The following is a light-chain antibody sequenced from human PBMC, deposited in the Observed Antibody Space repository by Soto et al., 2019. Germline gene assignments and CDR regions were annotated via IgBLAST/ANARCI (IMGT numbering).Light chain of an antibody. CDR3: QVDGTSVPNT. J-gene: IGKJ2*01. CDR2: DAS. Sequence: VLTQSPDTLSLSPGERATLSCRASQTVSNNYLAWYQHKPGQAPRLLIYDASNRGPGIPDRFRGTGSGTDFTLTSSGLEPEGFALYYCQVDGTSVPNTFGQGTKLEIK. V-gene: IGKV3-20*01. CDR1: QTVSNNY.